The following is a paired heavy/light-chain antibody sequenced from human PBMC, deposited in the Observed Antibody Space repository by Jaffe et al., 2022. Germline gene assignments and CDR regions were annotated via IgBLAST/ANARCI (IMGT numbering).Heavy chain of an antibody. V-gene: IGHV4-38-2*02. D-gene: IGHD2-8*02. Sequence: QVQLQESGPGLVKPSETLSLTCDVSGYSISSGYYWGWIRQPPGKGLEWIASIFHNGRTYYNPSLRSRVTMSVDTSRNQFFLDLSSVTAADTAVYYCGRDASDRGTGGDYWGQGILVTVSS. CDR2: IFHNGRT. J-gene: IGHJ4*02. CDR3: GRDASDRGTGGDY. CDR1: GYSISSGYY.
Light chain of an antibody. V-gene: IGLV1-47*01. J-gene: IGLJ3*02. CDR2: RNN. CDR3: ASWDDSLSGHWV. CDR1: SSNIGNNY. Sequence: QSVVTQPPSASGTPGQRVTISCSGSSSNIGNNYIYWYQQLPGTAPKLLIYRNNQRPSGVPDRFSGSKSGTSASLAIIGLRSEDEADYYCASWDDSLSGHWVFGGGTRLTVL.